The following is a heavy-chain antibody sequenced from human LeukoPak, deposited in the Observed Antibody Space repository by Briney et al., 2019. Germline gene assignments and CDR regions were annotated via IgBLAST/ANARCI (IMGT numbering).Heavy chain of an antibody. V-gene: IGHV3-21*01. CDR2: ISSSSSYI. CDR1: GFTFSSYS. D-gene: IGHD3-10*01. Sequence: GGSLRLSCVASGFTFSSYSMNWVRQAPGKGLEWVSSISSSSSYIYYADSVKGRFTISRDNAKNSLYLQMNSLRAEDTAVYYCARDGNVLLWFGELLSPYYYYGMDVWGQGTTVTVSS. CDR3: ARDGNVLLWFGELLSPYYYYGMDV. J-gene: IGHJ6*02.